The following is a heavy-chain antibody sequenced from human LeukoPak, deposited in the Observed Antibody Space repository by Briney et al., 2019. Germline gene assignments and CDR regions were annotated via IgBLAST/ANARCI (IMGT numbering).Heavy chain of an antibody. J-gene: IGHJ4*02. V-gene: IGHV1-8*01. Sequence: ASVKVSCKASGYTFTSYDINWVRQATGQGLEWLGWMNPKNGYTGYAQKFQGRVTMTSDTSVNTAYIELNSLRSEDTAIYYCARGRWELPDDYWGQGTLVTVSS. CDR3: ARGRWELPDDY. CDR1: GYTFTSYD. CDR2: MNPKNGYT. D-gene: IGHD1-26*01.